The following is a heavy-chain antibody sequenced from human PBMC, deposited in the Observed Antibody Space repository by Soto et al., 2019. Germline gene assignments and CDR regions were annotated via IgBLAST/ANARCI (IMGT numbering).Heavy chain of an antibody. CDR2: IGPDGSTT. CDR1: KFTFSSYW. J-gene: IGHJ5*02. V-gene: IGHV3-74*01. D-gene: IGHD3-10*01. Sequence: PGGSLRLSCAASKFTFSSYWMHWVRQAPGKGLVWVSRIGPDGSTTYYADSVKGRFTISRDNAKNTLYLQLNSLRAEDTAVYYCTSSGSYDIAWFDPWGQGTLVTVSS. CDR3: TSSGSYDIAWFDP.